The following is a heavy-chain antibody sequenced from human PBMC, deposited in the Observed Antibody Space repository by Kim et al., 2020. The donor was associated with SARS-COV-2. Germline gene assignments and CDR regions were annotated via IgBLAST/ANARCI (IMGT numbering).Heavy chain of an antibody. J-gene: IGHJ6*02. CDR3: ARIPARNAVTDYYYGMDV. D-gene: IGHD4-17*01. Sequence: KSRITLSVDASKNQFSLKLSSVTAADTAVYYCARIPARNAVTDYYYGMDVWGQGTTVTVSS. V-gene: IGHV4-59*01.